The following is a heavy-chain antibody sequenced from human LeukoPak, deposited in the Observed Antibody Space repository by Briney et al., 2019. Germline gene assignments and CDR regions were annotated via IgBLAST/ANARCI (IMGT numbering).Heavy chain of an antibody. CDR1: GFLFRSYA. CDR3: TRDPGGGYSPTWYEGLFKY. V-gene: IGHV3-23*01. CDR2: ISPSGDTT. Sequence: GGSLRLSCAASGFLFRSYAMTWVRQAPGKGLQWVPAISPSGDTTYYADSVRGRFTVSRDNSNDILFLQVNNLRAEDTAVYFCTRDPGGGYSPTWYEGLFKYWGQGTLLSVYS. D-gene: IGHD5-18*01. J-gene: IGHJ4*02.